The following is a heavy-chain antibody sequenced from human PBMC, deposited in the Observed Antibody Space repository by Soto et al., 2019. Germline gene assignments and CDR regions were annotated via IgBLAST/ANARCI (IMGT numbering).Heavy chain of an antibody. CDR3: ARDPRQLERRQFDP. D-gene: IGHD1-1*01. V-gene: IGHV1-2*02. Sequence: SVKVSCKASGYTFTSYDINWVRQATGQGLEWMGWMNPNSGGTDYAQKFQGRVTMARDTSISTAYMELSRLRSDDTAVYYCARDPRQLERRQFDPWGQGTLVTVS. CDR1: GYTFTSYD. CDR2: MNPNSGGT. J-gene: IGHJ5*02.